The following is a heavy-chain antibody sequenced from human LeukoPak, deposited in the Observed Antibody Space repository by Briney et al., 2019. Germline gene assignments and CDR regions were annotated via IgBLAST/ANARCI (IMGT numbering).Heavy chain of an antibody. CDR2: INHSGST. CDR1: GGSFSGYY. CDR3: ARVGATESDY. J-gene: IGHJ4*02. Sequence: KPSETLSLTCAVYGGSFSGYYWSWIRQPPGKGLEWIGEINHSGSTNYNPSLKSRVTISVDTSKNQFSLKLSSVTAADTAVYYCARVGATESDYWGQRTLVTVSS. D-gene: IGHD1-26*01. V-gene: IGHV4-34*01.